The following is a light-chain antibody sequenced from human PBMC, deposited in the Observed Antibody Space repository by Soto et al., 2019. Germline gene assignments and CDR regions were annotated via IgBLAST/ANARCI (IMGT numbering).Light chain of an antibody. J-gene: IGKJ1*01. CDR1: QSISSW. Sequence: IQLTQSPSSLSSSLGDIVTITCRASQSISSWLAWYQQKPGKAPKLLIYDVSSLESGVPSRFSGSGSGTEFTLTISSLQPDDSATYYCQQCNTFWTFGQGTKVDIK. V-gene: IGKV1-5*01. CDR2: DVS. CDR3: QQCNTFWT.